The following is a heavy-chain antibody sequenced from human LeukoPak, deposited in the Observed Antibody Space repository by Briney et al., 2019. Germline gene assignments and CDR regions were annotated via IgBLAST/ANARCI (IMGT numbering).Heavy chain of an antibody. CDR1: GGSISSSSHY. J-gene: IGHJ6*02. CDR2: MRYSGST. CDR3: ARVTRSGSYYYYYGMDV. Sequence: SETLSLTCTVSGGSISSSSHYWGWLRQPPGKGLEWIGSMRYSGSTYYNLSLKSRVTISVDTSKSQFSLKLSSVTAADTAVYYCARVTRSGSYYYYYGMDVWGQGTTVTVSS. D-gene: IGHD1-26*01. V-gene: IGHV4-39*07.